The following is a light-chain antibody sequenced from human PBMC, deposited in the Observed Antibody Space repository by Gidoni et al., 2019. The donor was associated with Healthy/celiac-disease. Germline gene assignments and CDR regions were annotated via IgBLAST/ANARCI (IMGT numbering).Light chain of an antibody. CDR2: GAS. CDR3: QQYGSSYT. V-gene: IGKV3-20*01. CDR1: QSVSSSY. J-gene: IGKJ2*01. Sequence: EIVLTQSPGTLSLPPGERATLSCRASQSVSSSYLAWYQQKPGQAPRLLIYGASSRATGIPDRFSGSGSGTDFTLTSSRLEPEDFAVYYCQQYGSSYTFGQGTKLEIK.